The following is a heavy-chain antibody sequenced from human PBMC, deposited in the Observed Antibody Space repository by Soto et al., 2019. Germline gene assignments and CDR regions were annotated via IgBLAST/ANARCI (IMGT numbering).Heavy chain of an antibody. V-gene: IGHV3-7*01. CDR1: GFTFSNYW. J-gene: IGHJ4*02. Sequence: EVQVVESGRGLVQPGGSLKLSCVASGFTFSNYWMSWVRQAPGKGLEWVANIRQDGREQNFVDSVKGRLTISRDNAKNSVDLPLNSRRAKDTAVSYCATTQSFDYWGQGTLVTVSS. CDR2: IRQDGREQ. CDR3: ATTQSFDY.